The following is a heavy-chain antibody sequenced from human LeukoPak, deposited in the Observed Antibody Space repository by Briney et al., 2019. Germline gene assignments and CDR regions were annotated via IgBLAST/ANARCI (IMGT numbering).Heavy chain of an antibody. V-gene: IGHV1-18*01. J-gene: IGHJ4*02. D-gene: IGHD4-17*01. Sequence: ASVKVSCKASGYTFTSYGMSWVRQAPGQGLEWMGWISAYNGNTNYAQKLQGRVTMTTDTSTSTAYMELRSLRSDDTAVYYCARDRGDYGDYDRLDYWGQGTLVTVSS. CDR2: ISAYNGNT. CDR3: ARDRGDYGDYDRLDY. CDR1: GYTFTSYG.